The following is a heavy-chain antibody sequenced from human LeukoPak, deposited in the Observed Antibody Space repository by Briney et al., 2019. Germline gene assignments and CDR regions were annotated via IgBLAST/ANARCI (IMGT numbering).Heavy chain of an antibody. CDR2: IWYEERTK. CDR3: AKEGIYMKSSLED. J-gene: IGHJ4*02. V-gene: IGHV3-33*06. CDR1: GFSFSSYV. Sequence: PGGSLRLSCAASGFSFSSYVMSWVRQAPGNGLEWVATIWYEERTKYYRDSVEGRFTISRDNSKNTIYLQMNSLRVDDTAVYYCAKEGIYMKSSLEDWGQGTLVTVSS. D-gene: IGHD5-12*01.